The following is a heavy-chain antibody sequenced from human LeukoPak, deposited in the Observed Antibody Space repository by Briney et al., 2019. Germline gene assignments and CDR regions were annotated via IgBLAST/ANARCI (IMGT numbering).Heavy chain of an antibody. V-gene: IGHV4-34*01. CDR1: GFTFSSSW. Sequence: GSLRLSCEASGFTFSSSWMHWVRQAPGKGLEWIGEINHSGSTNYNPSLKSRVTISVDTSKNQFSLKLSSVTAADTAVYYCARYRIGDYYYYYGMDVWGQGTTVTVSS. D-gene: IGHD1-26*01. CDR2: INHSGST. CDR3: ARYRIGDYYYYYGMDV. J-gene: IGHJ6*02.